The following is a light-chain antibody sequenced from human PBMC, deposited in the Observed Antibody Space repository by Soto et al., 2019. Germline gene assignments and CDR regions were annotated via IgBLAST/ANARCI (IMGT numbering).Light chain of an antibody. Sequence: DIVLTQSPGTLSLSPGERATLSFRASQSVSSSYLAWYQQKPGQAPRLLIYGASSRATGIPPRFSGSGSGTDFTLTISSLEPEDSAVYYCQQRHMWPITFGQGTRREIK. CDR3: QQRHMWPIT. J-gene: IGKJ5*01. CDR1: QSVSSSY. V-gene: IGKV3D-20*02. CDR2: GAS.